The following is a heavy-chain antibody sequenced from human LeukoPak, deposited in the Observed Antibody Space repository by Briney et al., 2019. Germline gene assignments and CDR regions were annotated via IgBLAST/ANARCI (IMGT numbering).Heavy chain of an antibody. V-gene: IGHV4-59*08. CDR2: IHYSGST. D-gene: IGHD6-19*01. J-gene: IGHJ4*02. CDR1: GASISGYY. Sequence: SETLSLTCTVSGASISGYYWGWIRQPPGKGLEWTGYIHYSGSTNYNPSLNSRVTISVDTSKNQFSLRLSSVTAADTAIYYCARAVSGRFDYWGQGTLVTVSS. CDR3: ARAVSGRFDY.